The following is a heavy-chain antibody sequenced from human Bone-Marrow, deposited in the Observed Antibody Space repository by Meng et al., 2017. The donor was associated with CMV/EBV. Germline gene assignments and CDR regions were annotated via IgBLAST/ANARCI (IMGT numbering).Heavy chain of an antibody. CDR3: ARVVPAAIGVWY. CDR1: GFTFSSYS. Sequence: GESLKISCAASGFTFSSYSMNWVRQAPGKGLEWVSSISSSSSYIYYADSVKGRFTISRDNAKNSLYLQMNSLRAEDTAVYYCARVVPAAIGVWYWGQGTLVTVSS. D-gene: IGHD2-2*01. V-gene: IGHV3-21*01. J-gene: IGHJ4*02. CDR2: ISSSSSYI.